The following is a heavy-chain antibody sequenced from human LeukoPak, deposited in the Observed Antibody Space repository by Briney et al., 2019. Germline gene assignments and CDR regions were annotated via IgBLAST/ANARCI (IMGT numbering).Heavy chain of an antibody. Sequence: PSETLSLTCAVYGGSFSGYYWSWIRQPPGKGLEWIGEINHSGSTNYNPSLKSRVTISVDTSKNQFSLKLSSVTAAGTAVYYCANLDYYGMDVWGQGTTVTVSS. CDR3: ANLDYYGMDV. J-gene: IGHJ6*02. V-gene: IGHV4-34*01. CDR1: GGSFSGYY. CDR2: INHSGST. D-gene: IGHD1-1*01.